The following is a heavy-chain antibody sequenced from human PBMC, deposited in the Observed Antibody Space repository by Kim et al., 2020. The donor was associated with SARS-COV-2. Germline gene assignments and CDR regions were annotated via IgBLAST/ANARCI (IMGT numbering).Heavy chain of an antibody. Sequence: SETLSLTCTVSGGSISSYYWSWIRQPPGKGLEWIGYIYYSGSTNYNPSLKSRVTISVDTSKNQFSLKLSSVTAADTAVYYCASGPYYYDSSGYSEAYYYYGMDVWGQGTTVTVSS. J-gene: IGHJ6*02. CDR3: ASGPYYYDSSGYSEAYYYYGMDV. V-gene: IGHV4-59*01. CDR2: IYYSGST. D-gene: IGHD3-22*01. CDR1: GGSISSYY.